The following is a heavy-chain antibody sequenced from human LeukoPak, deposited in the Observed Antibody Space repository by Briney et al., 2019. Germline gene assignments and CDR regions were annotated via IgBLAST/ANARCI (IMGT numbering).Heavy chain of an antibody. CDR2: ISPSGSP. Sequence: SETLSLTCAVSGGSISSGGYSWTWIRQPAGKGLEWIGRISPSGSPDYNPSLRSRLTISLDTSKNQFSLKLNSVTGDDSAVYYCARRYYETNGMDVWGEGTTVTISS. J-gene: IGHJ6*04. CDR1: GGSISSGGYS. V-gene: IGHV4-61*02. CDR3: ARRYYETNGMDV. D-gene: IGHD3-10*01.